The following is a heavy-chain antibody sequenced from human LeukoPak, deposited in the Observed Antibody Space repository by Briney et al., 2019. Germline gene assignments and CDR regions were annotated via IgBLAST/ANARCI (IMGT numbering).Heavy chain of an antibody. CDR1: GDSISSGYW. CDR2: IHHSGST. Sequence: SETLSLTCVASGDSISSGYWWSWVRQSPGKGLEWIGEIHHSGSTNYNPSLKSRVTISVDTSKNQFSLKLTSVTAADTAMYYCGRNAAYCIDYWGQGTLVTVSS. J-gene: IGHJ4*02. CDR3: GRNAAYCIDY. D-gene: IGHD1-26*01. V-gene: IGHV4-4*02.